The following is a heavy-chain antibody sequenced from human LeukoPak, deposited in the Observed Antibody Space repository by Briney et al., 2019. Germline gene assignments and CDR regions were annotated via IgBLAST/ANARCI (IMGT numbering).Heavy chain of an antibody. CDR1: GGSISSGGYY. Sequence: SQTLSLTCTVSGGSISSGGYYWSWIRQHPGKGLEWIGYIYYSGSTYYNPSLKSRVTISVDTSKNQFSLKLSSVTAADTAVYYCARDRSGYDLTTGLYYYYMDVWGKGTTVTVSS. CDR3: ARDRSGYDLTTGLYYYYMDV. J-gene: IGHJ6*03. D-gene: IGHD5-12*01. V-gene: IGHV4-31*03. CDR2: IYYSGST.